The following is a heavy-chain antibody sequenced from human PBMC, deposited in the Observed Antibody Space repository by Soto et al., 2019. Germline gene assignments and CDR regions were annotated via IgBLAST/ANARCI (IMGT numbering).Heavy chain of an antibody. CDR1: GGTFSSYA. CDR3: AAAARPGDYYYGMDV. D-gene: IGHD6-6*01. J-gene: IGHJ6*02. CDR2: IIPIIGIA. Sequence: ASVKVSCKASGGTFSSYAISWVRQAPGQGLEWMGGIIPIIGIANYAKKFQGRVTITADKSTSTAYMELSSLTTEDTDVYDCAAAARPGDYYYGMDVWGQGTPVTVSS. V-gene: IGHV1-69*10.